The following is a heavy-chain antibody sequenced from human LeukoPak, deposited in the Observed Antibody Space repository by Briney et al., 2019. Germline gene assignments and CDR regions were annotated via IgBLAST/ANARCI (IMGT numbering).Heavy chain of an antibody. D-gene: IGHD3-22*01. CDR3: AKDAITYDSSGYYYGDY. Sequence: PGRSLRLSCAASGFTFSSYGMHWVRQAPGKELEWVAVISYDGSNKYYADSVKGRFTISRDNSKNTLYLQMNSLRAEDTAVYYCAKDAITYDSSGYYYGDYWGQGTLVTVSS. V-gene: IGHV3-30*18. J-gene: IGHJ4*02. CDR1: GFTFSSYG. CDR2: ISYDGSNK.